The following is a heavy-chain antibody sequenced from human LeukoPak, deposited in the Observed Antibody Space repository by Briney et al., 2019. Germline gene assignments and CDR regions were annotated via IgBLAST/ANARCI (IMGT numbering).Heavy chain of an antibody. J-gene: IGHJ3*02. CDR2: ISTYNGNT. CDR3: ARDIEAFGGVIVIGAFDI. V-gene: IGHV1-18*01. CDR1: GYTFTTYG. Sequence: ASVKVSCKASGYTFTTYGISWVRQAPGQGLEWMGWISTYNGNTNYAQKLQGRVTMTTDTSTSTAYMELRSLRSDDTAMYYCARDIEAFGGVIVIGAFDIWGQGTMVTVSS. D-gene: IGHD3-16*02.